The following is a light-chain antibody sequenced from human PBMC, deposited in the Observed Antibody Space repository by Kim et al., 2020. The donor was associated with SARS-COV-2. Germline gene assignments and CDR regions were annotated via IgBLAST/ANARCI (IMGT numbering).Light chain of an antibody. CDR3: VQQSGHPRT. CDR1: QAIRND. J-gene: IGKJ1*01. CDR2: GAS. V-gene: IGKV1-17*01. Sequence: DIQMTQSPSSLSVSVGDRVTITCRASQAIRNDLGWYQQKPGKAPKCLIYGASILQSGVPSRFSGSGSGTEFTLTISSLQPEDFATYFCVQQSGHPRTFGQGTKVDIK.